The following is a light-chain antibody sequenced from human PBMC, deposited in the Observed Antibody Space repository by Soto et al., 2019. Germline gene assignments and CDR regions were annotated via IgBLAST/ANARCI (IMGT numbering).Light chain of an antibody. Sequence: PGASATLSCTASQSVRSNSLAWYQQKPGQAPRLLMFGASGRATGTPPRFSGRGSGTDFTLTISRLEPEDFAVYYCQQYGTSPLTCGGGTKVDI. CDR3: QQYGTSPLT. CDR2: GAS. CDR1: QSVRSNS. J-gene: IGKJ4*01. V-gene: IGKV3-20*01.